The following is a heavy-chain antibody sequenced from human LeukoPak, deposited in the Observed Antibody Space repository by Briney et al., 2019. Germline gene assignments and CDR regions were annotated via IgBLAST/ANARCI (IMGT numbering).Heavy chain of an antibody. D-gene: IGHD6-13*01. V-gene: IGHV4-4*07. Sequence: SETLSLTCTVSGGSISSYFWSWIRQPAGKGLEWIGRIYTTGTTNYNPSLKSRVTISIDTSENQFSLKLSSVTAADTAVYYCARVAKEQRLVYYYYMDVWGRGTTVTVSS. J-gene: IGHJ6*03. CDR1: GGSISSYF. CDR2: IYTTGTT. CDR3: ARVAKEQRLVYYYYMDV.